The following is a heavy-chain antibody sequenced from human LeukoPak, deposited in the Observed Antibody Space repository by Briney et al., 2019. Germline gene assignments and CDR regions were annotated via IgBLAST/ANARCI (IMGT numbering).Heavy chain of an antibody. Sequence: ASVKVSCKASGGTFSSYAISWVRQAPGQGLEWMGGTIPIFGTANYAQKFQGRVTITADKSTSTAYMELSSLRSEDTAVYYCARDPRGGYDWFDYWGQGTLVTVSS. CDR2: TIPIFGTA. V-gene: IGHV1-69*06. CDR3: ARDPRGGYDWFDY. CDR1: GGTFSSYA. D-gene: IGHD5-12*01. J-gene: IGHJ4*02.